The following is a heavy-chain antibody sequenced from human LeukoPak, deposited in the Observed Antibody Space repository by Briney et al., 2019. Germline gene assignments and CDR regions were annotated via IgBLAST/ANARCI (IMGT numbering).Heavy chain of an antibody. CDR1: GYIFTNYW. J-gene: IGHJ3*02. CDR2: IYPPDSDT. Sequence: GESLKISCQASGYIFTNYWIGWVRKMPGKGLEWMGIIYPPDSDTRYGPSFQGQVTISADKSITTAYLQWSSLKASDTAIYYCARTAVDAFDIWGQGTMVIVSS. V-gene: IGHV5-51*01. CDR3: ARTAVDAFDI.